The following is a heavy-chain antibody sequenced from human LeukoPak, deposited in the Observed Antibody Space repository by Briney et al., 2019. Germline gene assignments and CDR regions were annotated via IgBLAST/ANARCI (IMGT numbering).Heavy chain of an antibody. CDR1: GYNFSNYG. J-gene: IGHJ5*02. CDR3: ARSFGANWFDP. V-gene: IGHV1-46*01. D-gene: IGHD3-10*01. Sequence: ASVKVSCKASGYNFSNYGISWVRQAPGQGLEWMGIINPSGGSTSYAQKFQGRVTMTRDTSTSTVYMELSSLRSEDTAVYYCARSFGANWFDPWGQGTLVTVSS. CDR2: INPSGGST.